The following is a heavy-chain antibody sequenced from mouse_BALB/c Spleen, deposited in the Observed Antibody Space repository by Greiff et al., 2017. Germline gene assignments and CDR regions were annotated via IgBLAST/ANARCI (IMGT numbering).Heavy chain of an antibody. J-gene: IGHJ2*01. CDR1: GFNIKDTY. V-gene: IGHV14-3*02. CDR2: IDPANGNT. Sequence: EVKLVESGAELVKPGASVKLSCTASGFNIKDTYMHWVKQRPEQGLEWIGRIDPANGNTKYDPKFQGKATITADTSSNTAYLQLSSLTSEDTAVYYCARRYLDYWGQGTTLTVSS. CDR3: ARRYLDY.